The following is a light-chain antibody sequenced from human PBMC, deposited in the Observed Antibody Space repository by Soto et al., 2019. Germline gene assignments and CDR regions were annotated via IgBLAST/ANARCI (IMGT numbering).Light chain of an antibody. Sequence: QSVLTQPPSASGTPGQRVTISCSGSSSNIESNTVTWYQQLPGTAPKLVIYSNYDRPSGVPDRISASRSGDTATLTISRVDAGDEADYYCQVWASTAEFFVFGSGTKVTVL. J-gene: IGLJ1*01. CDR3: QVWASTAEFFV. CDR2: SNY. CDR1: SSNIESNT. V-gene: IGLV1-44*01.